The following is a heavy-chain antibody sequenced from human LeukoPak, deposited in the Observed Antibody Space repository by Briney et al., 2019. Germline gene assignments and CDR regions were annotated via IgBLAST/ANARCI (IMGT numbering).Heavy chain of an antibody. V-gene: IGHV3-48*04. Sequence: PGGSLRLSCAASGFTFSSYHMNWVRQAPGKGLEWVSYISDSSSAMYYADSVKGRFTISRDNAKNSLYLQMNSLRAEDTAVYYCAGYCSSVSCRNIDYWGQGTLVTVSS. CDR1: GFTFSSYH. CDR2: ISDSSSAM. CDR3: AGYCSSVSCRNIDY. J-gene: IGHJ4*02. D-gene: IGHD2-2*01.